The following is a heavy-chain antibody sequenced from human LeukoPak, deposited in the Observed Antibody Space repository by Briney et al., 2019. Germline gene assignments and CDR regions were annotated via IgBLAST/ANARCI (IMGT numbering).Heavy chain of an antibody. CDR3: AKGVAAAGVLGAFDI. CDR2: ILSDGSKE. D-gene: IGHD6-13*01. Sequence: GGSLRLSCAASGFTFSSYGMHWVRQAPGKGLEWVAVILSDGSKEFYTDSVKGRFTISRDNSKNTLYLQMNSLRAEDTAVYYCAKGVAAAGVLGAFDIWGQGTMVTVSS. J-gene: IGHJ3*02. V-gene: IGHV3-33*06. CDR1: GFTFSSYG.